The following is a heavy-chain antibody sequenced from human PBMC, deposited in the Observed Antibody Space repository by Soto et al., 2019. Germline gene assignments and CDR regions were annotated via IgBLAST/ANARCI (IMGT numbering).Heavy chain of an antibody. D-gene: IGHD2-2*01. J-gene: IGHJ4*02. CDR3: ARELHLSVVVPAAFDY. CDR2: ISSSSSYI. Sequence: GGSLRLSCAASGFTFSSYSMNWVRQAPGKGLEWVSSISSSSSYIYYADSVKGRFTISRDNAKNSLYLQMNSLRADDTAVYYCARELHLSVVVPAAFDYWGQGTLVTVSS. V-gene: IGHV3-21*01. CDR1: GFTFSSYS.